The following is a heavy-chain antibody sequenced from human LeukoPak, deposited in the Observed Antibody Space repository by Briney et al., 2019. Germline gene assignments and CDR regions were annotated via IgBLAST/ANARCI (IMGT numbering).Heavy chain of an antibody. D-gene: IGHD3-3*01. V-gene: IGHV3-23*01. CDR2: ISGSGGST. Sequence: GGSLRLSCAVSGFTFSKYWMSWVRQAPGKGLEWVSAISGSGGSTYYADSVKGRFTISRDNSKNTLYLQMNSLRADDTARYYCAKDFVYGSRFPRPLDYWGQGTLVTVSS. CDR3: AKDFVYGSRFPRPLDY. CDR1: GFTFSKYW. J-gene: IGHJ4*02.